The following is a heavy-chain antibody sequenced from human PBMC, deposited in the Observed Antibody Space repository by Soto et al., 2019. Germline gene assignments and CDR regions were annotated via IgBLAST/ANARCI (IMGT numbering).Heavy chain of an antibody. J-gene: IGHJ4*02. CDR3: ASTGGYSGYDYAPYFDY. Sequence: SVKVSCKASGGTFSSYAISWVRQAPGQGLEWMGGIIPIFGTANYAQKFQGRVTITADESTSTAYMELSSLRSEDTAVYYCASTGGYSGYDYAPYFDYWGQGTLVTVSS. V-gene: IGHV1-69*13. CDR2: IIPIFGTA. D-gene: IGHD5-12*01. CDR1: GGTFSSYA.